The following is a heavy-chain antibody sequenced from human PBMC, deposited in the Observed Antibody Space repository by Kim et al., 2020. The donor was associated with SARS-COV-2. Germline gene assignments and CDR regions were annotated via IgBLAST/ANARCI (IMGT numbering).Heavy chain of an antibody. J-gene: IGHJ5*02. D-gene: IGHD3-3*01. V-gene: IGHV3-73*01. CDR3: TREDDMWSGYEAWFDP. Sequence: ASVKGRFTISRDDSKNTAYLQMNSLNPEDTAVYYCTREDDMWSGYEAWFDPWGQGTLVTVSS.